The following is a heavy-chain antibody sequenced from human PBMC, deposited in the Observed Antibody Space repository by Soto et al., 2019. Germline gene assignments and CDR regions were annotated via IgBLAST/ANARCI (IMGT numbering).Heavy chain of an antibody. J-gene: IGHJ4*02. Sequence: EVQLLESGGGLVQPGGSLRLSCAASGFTFSSYAMSWVRQARGKGLEWVSAITGSGANTYYADSVKGRFTISRDNSKNTLYLQMNSLRAEDSAMYYCVRERSAYSYADSCGQGTLVTVSS. CDR3: VRERSAYSYADS. CDR1: GFTFSSYA. V-gene: IGHV3-23*01. CDR2: ITGSGANT. D-gene: IGHD5-18*01.